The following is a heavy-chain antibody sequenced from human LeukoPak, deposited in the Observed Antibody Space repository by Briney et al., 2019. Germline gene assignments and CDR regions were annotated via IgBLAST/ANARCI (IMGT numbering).Heavy chain of an antibody. V-gene: IGHV2-5*02. CDR2: IYWDDDK. D-gene: IGHD6-13*01. Sequence: ESGPTLVNPTQTLTLTCTFSGFSLSTSGVGVGWIRQPPGKALEWLALIYWDDDKRYSPSLKSRLIITKDTSKNQVVLTMTNMDPVDTATYYCAHRQKGIAAAGLDYWGQGTLVTVSS. CDR1: GFSLSTSGVG. J-gene: IGHJ4*02. CDR3: AHRQKGIAAAGLDY.